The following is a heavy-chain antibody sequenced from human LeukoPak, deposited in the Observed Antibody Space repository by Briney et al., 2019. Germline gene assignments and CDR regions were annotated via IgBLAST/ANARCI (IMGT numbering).Heavy chain of an antibody. V-gene: IGHV4-59*01. CDR2: IYYSGST. CDR1: GGSISSYY. J-gene: IGHJ4*02. CDR3: ARVLVGFGELYIDY. D-gene: IGHD3-10*01. Sequence: SETLSLTCTVSGGSISSYYWSWIRQPPGKGLEWIGYIYYSGSTNYNPSLKSRVTISVDTSKNQFSLKLSSVTAADTAVYYCARVLVGFGELYIDYWGQGTLVTVSS.